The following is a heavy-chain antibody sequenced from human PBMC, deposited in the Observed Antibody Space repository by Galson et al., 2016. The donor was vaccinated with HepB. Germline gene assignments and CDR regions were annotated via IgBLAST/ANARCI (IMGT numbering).Heavy chain of an antibody. D-gene: IGHD3-10*01. Sequence: TLSLTCTVSGGSISSGGYYWSWIRQHPGKGLEWIGYIYYSGSTYYNPSLKSRVTVSVDKSKNHFSLNLNSVTAADTAVYYCVTGDNYWRSGSKENWGQGTLATVSS. J-gene: IGHJ4*02. CDR3: VTGDNYWRSGSKEN. CDR1: GGSISSGGYY. V-gene: IGHV4-31*09. CDR2: IYYSGST.